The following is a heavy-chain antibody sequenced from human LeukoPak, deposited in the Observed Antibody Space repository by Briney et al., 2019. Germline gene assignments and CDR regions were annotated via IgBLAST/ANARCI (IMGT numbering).Heavy chain of an antibody. V-gene: IGHV1-18*01. CDR2: ISAYNGNT. CDR3: ATYSSSWYGDAFDI. Sequence: GASVKVSCKASGYTFTSYGISWVRQAPGQGLEWMGWISAYNGNTNYAQKLQGRVTMTTDTSTSTAYMELRSLRSDDTAVYYCATYSSSWYGDAFDIWGQGTMVTVSS. J-gene: IGHJ3*02. CDR1: GYTFTSYG. D-gene: IGHD6-13*01.